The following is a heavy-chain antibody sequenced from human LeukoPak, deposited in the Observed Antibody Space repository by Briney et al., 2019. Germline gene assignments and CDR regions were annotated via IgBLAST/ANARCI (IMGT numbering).Heavy chain of an antibody. Sequence: ASVKVSCKASGYTFTSYGINWVRQATGQGLEWMGWMNPNSGNTGYAQKFQGRVTMTRNTSISTAYMELSSLRSEDTAVYYCARRDITMVRGVIARYYYGMDVWGQGTTVTVSS. D-gene: IGHD3-10*01. CDR2: MNPNSGNT. CDR1: GYTFTSYG. CDR3: ARRDITMVRGVIARYYYGMDV. V-gene: IGHV1-8*02. J-gene: IGHJ6*02.